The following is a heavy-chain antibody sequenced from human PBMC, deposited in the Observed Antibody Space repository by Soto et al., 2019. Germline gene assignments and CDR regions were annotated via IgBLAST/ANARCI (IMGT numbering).Heavy chain of an antibody. CDR2: INHSGSA. Sequence: QVQLQQWGAGLLKPSETLSLTCAVYGGSFNGYYWTWIRQPPGKGLEWIGEINHSGSANYNPTFKGRVSISVDTSKNHLSLQLSSVSAADAAVYYCAIGRQGGYYDSGSVYSSVHWGQGTLVTVSS. CDR1: GGSFNGYY. CDR3: AIGRQGGYYDSGSVYSSVH. J-gene: IGHJ4*02. D-gene: IGHD3-10*01. V-gene: IGHV4-34*01.